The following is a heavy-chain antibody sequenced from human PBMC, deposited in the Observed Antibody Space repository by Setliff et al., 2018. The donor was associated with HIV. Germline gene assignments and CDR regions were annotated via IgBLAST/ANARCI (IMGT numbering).Heavy chain of an antibody. CDR3: TRGYGWY. D-gene: IGHD3-22*01. V-gene: IGHV3-49*02. CDR2: IRRKAYGGTT. J-gene: IGHJ4*02. Sequence: RWVRQAPGKGLEWVGFIRRKAYGGTTDYVATVKGRFNSSRDDSKCVDYLQMNSLRIEDTAVYYCTRGYGWYWGQGVQVTVSS.